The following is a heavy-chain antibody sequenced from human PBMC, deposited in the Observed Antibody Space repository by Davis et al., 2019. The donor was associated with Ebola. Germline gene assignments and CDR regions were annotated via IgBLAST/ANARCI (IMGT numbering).Heavy chain of an antibody. J-gene: IGHJ6*02. V-gene: IGHV3-21*01. CDR2: ISTSSIYI. Sequence: GESLKISCAASGFTFSSYAMSWVRQAPGKGLEWVSSISTSSIYIYYADSVKGRFTISRDNAKNSLYLQMNSLRAEDTAVYYCARDPYCSGGSCYFYHYYGMDVWGQGTTVTVSS. D-gene: IGHD2-15*01. CDR1: GFTFSSYA. CDR3: ARDPYCSGGSCYFYHYYGMDV.